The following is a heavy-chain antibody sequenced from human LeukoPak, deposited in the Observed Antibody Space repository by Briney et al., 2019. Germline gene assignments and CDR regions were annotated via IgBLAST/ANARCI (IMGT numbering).Heavy chain of an antibody. CDR3: ARGHGYSRTLDY. CDR2: IGTAGDT. V-gene: IGHV3-13*04. D-gene: IGHD5-18*01. Sequence: GGSLRLSCAASGFTFSSYDMHWVRQATGKGLEWVSAIGTAGDTYYPGSVKGRFTISRGNAKNSLYLQMNSLRAGDTAVYYCARGHGYSRTLDYWGQGTLVTVSS. CDR1: GFTFSSYD. J-gene: IGHJ4*02.